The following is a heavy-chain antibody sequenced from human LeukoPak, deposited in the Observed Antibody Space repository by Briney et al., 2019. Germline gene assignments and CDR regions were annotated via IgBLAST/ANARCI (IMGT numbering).Heavy chain of an antibody. Sequence: GGSLRLSCAASGFTFNDYYMTWIRQAPGKGLEWVSFIYSDNTHYSDSVKGRFTISRDNSKNTLYLQMNSLRAEDTAVYYCARRAGAYSHPYAYWGQGTLVTVSS. CDR3: ARRAGAYSHPYAY. CDR2: IYSDNT. CDR1: GFTFNDYY. V-gene: IGHV3-53*01. J-gene: IGHJ4*02. D-gene: IGHD4/OR15-4a*01.